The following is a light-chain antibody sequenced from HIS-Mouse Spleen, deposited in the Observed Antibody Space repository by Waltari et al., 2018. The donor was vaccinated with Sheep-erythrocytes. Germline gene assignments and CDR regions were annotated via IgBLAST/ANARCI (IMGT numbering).Light chain of an antibody. CDR3: CSYAGSYTV. Sequence: QSALTQPRSVSGSPGQSVTISCTGTSSDVGGYNYVSWYQQHPGKAPKLMNYDVSKRPSGVPDRCSGSKSGNTASLTISGLQAEDEADYYCCSYAGSYTVFGGGTKLTVL. CDR1: SSDVGGYNY. V-gene: IGLV2-11*01. CDR2: DVS. J-gene: IGLJ3*02.